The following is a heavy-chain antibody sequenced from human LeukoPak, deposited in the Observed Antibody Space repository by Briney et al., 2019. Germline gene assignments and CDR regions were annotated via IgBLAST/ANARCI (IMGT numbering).Heavy chain of an antibody. CDR1: GFTLRSYA. D-gene: IGHD3-10*01. V-gene: IGHV3-23*01. Sequence: GGSLRLSCAASGFTLRSYAMSWVRQAPGKGLEWVSVISHSGTTTFYADSVRGRFTISRDNSNNTLYLQMNSLGAEDTAVYYCAKHSRNGEENLDYWGQGSLVTVSS. CDR3: AKHSRNGEENLDY. CDR2: ISHSGTTT. J-gene: IGHJ4*02.